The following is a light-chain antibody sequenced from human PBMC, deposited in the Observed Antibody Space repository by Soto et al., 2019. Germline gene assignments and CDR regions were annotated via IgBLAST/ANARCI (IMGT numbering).Light chain of an antibody. CDR3: QQYNDWPLT. V-gene: IGKV3-15*01. J-gene: IGKJ1*01. CDR1: QSVTTQ. Sequence: IVLTQSPGTLSLSPGERATLSCRASQSVTTQLAWYQQKPGQAPSLLIYGAFTRATGIPARFSGTGSGTEFTLTISSLQSEDFALYYCQQYNDWPLTFGQGTKVDIK. CDR2: GAF.